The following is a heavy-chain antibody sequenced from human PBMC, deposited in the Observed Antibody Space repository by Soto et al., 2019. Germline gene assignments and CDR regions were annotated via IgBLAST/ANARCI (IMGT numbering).Heavy chain of an antibody. D-gene: IGHD3-3*01. CDR3: ASVRFLEWFGSYYYYGMDV. CDR1: GGTFSSYA. Sequence: SVKVSCKASGGTFSSYAISWVRQAPGQGLEWMGGIIPIFGTANYAQKFQGRVTITADKSTSAAYMELSSLRSEDTAVYYCASVRFLEWFGSYYYYGMDVWGQGTTVTVSS. V-gene: IGHV1-69*06. J-gene: IGHJ6*02. CDR2: IIPIFGTA.